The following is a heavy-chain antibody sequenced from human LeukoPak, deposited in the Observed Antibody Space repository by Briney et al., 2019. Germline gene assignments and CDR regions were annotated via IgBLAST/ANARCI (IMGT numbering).Heavy chain of an antibody. J-gene: IGHJ4*02. V-gene: IGHV3-33*01. CDR2: IWYDGSNK. Sequence: GGSLRLSCAASGFTFSSYGMHWVRQAPGKGLEWVAVIWYDGSNKYYADSVKGRFTISRDNSKNTLYLQMNSLRAEDTAVYYCARGSDAEYYYDSSGYYYPYPFDYWGQGTPVTVSS. CDR1: GFTFSSYG. D-gene: IGHD3-22*01. CDR3: ARGSDAEYYYDSSGYYYPYPFDY.